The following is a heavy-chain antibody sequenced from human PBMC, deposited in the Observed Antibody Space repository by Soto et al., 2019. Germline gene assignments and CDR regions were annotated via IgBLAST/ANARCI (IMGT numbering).Heavy chain of an antibody. CDR1: GYTFTNYD. Sequence: ASVKVSCKASGYTFTNYDINWVRQATGQGLEWMGWMNPNSGNTGYAQKFEGRVTMTRDTSTNTAYMELSSLSSEDTAVYYCARDRGSYYGAFDIWGQGTTVTVSS. V-gene: IGHV1-8*01. J-gene: IGHJ3*02. D-gene: IGHD1-26*01. CDR2: MNPNSGNT. CDR3: ARDRGSYYGAFDI.